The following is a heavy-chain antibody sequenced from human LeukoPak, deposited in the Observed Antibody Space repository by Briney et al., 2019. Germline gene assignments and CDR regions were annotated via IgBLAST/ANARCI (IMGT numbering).Heavy chain of an antibody. Sequence: GGSLRLSCAGSGFTVTSSHMSWVRQAPGKGLEWVSVLFGGGSTYYADSVQGRFTISSHNSKNTLYLQMHSLRAEDTAVYYCARIARWYFDFWGRGTPVTVSS. V-gene: IGHV3-53*04. CDR1: GFTVTSSH. CDR2: LFGGGST. J-gene: IGHJ2*01. D-gene: IGHD6-13*01. CDR3: ARIARWYFDF.